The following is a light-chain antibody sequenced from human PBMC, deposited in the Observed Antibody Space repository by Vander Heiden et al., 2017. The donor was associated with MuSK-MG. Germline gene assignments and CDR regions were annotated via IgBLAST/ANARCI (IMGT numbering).Light chain of an antibody. Sequence: DIQLTQSPSFLSASVGDRVTITCRASQGISSYLAWYQQKPGKAPKLLIYAASTLQSGVPSRFSGSGSGTEFTLTISSLQPEDFANYYCQQLGTFGPGTKVDIK. V-gene: IGKV1-9*01. J-gene: IGKJ3*01. CDR1: QGISSY. CDR2: AAS. CDR3: QQLGT.